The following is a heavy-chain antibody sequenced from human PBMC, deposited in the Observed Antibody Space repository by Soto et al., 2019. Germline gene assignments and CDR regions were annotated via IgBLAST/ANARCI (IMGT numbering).Heavy chain of an antibody. J-gene: IGHJ6*02. CDR3: AREEGGDPMSGYYYGMGV. CDR2: INAGNGNT. CDR1: GYIFTNYA. Sequence: QVQLVQSGAEVKKPGASVKVSCKASGYIFTNYAMHWVRQAPGQRLEWMGWINAGNGNTKYSQKFQGRVAIIRDTSESTAYMELSSLRSEDTAVYYWAREEGGDPMSGYYYGMGVWGQGTTVTVSS. D-gene: IGHD2-21*02. V-gene: IGHV1-3*01.